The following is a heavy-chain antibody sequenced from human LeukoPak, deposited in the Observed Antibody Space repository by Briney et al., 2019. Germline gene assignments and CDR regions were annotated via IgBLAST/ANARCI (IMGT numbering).Heavy chain of an antibody. D-gene: IGHD5-12*01. J-gene: IGHJ4*02. V-gene: IGHV3-7*04. CDR1: GFTFTTYW. CDR2: IKQDGSEK. Sequence: GGSLRLSCAASGFTFTTYWMGWVSQAPGKGLEWVANIKQDGSEKYYVDSVKGRFTISRDNAKNSLYLQMNSLRAEDTAVYYCARGYSGYPYWGQGTLVTVSS. CDR3: ARGYSGYPY.